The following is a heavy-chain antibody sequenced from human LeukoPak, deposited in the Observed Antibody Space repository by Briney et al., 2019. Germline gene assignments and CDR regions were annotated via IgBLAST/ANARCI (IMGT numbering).Heavy chain of an antibody. V-gene: IGHV4-59*01. D-gene: IGHD6-6*01. CDR3: ASAWTIAARGFDY. CDR1: GGSISSYY. J-gene: IGHJ4*02. Sequence: SETLSLTCTVSGGSISSYYWSWIRQPPGKGLEWIGYIYYSGSTNYNPSLKSRVTISVDTSKNQFSLKLSSVTAADTAVYYCASAWTIAARGFDYWGQGTLLTVSS. CDR2: IYYSGST.